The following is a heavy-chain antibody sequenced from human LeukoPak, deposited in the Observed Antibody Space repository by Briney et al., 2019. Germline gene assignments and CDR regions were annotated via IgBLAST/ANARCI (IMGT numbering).Heavy chain of an antibody. V-gene: IGHV3-30*03. Sequence: PGRSLRLSCAASGFTFSSYGMHWVRQAPGKGLEWVAVISYDGSNKYYADSVKGRFTISRDNSKNTLYLQMNSLRAEDTAVYYCARDRKMVVVPAAPPFFDYWGQGTLVTVSS. J-gene: IGHJ4*02. CDR2: ISYDGSNK. D-gene: IGHD2-2*01. CDR1: GFTFSSYG. CDR3: ARDRKMVVVPAAPPFFDY.